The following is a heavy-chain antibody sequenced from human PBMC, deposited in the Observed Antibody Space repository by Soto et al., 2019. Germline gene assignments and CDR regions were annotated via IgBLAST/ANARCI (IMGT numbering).Heavy chain of an antibody. CDR1: GYTFTGYY. V-gene: IGHV1-2*02. Sequence: ASVKVSCKASGYTFTGYYMHWVRQAPGQGLEWMGWINPNSGGTNYAQKFQGRVTMTRDTSISTAYMELSRLRSDDTAVYYCARGTIVVVPAAIWFDPWGQGTMGTVSS. CDR2: INPNSGGT. J-gene: IGHJ5*02. D-gene: IGHD2-2*01. CDR3: ARGTIVVVPAAIWFDP.